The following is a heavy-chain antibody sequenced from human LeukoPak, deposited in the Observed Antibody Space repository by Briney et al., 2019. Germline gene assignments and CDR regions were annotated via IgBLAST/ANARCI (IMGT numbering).Heavy chain of an antibody. Sequence: GGSLRLSCAASGFSFSSYEMNWVRQAPGKGLEWVSNISPSGSTKYYADSVRGRFTVSRDNAKNSLYLQMNSLRAGDTGVYYCTKLAVASADSWGQGTLVTVSS. CDR2: ISPSGSTK. CDR1: GFSFSSYE. CDR3: TKLAVASADS. D-gene: IGHD6-19*01. V-gene: IGHV3-48*03. J-gene: IGHJ4*02.